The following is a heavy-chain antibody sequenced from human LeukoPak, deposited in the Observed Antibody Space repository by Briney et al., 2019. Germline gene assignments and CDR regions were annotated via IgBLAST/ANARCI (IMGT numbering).Heavy chain of an antibody. V-gene: IGHV4-34*01. CDR2: INDRGHT. CDR3: ATDPTTEPNIAYSLDF. CDR1: GVSFSGYH. J-gene: IGHJ4*02. Sequence: PSETLSLTCAVYGVSFSGYHWNWIGQCPGKGLEWIGEINDRGHTNYNPSLESRVTISVDTSKKQFSLKLNSVTAADTAVYYCATDPTTEPNIAYSLDFWGQGTLVTVSS. D-gene: IGHD4-17*01.